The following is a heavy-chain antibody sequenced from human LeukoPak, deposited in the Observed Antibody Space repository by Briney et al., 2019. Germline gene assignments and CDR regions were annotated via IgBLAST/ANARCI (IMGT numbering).Heavy chain of an antibody. J-gene: IGHJ4*02. CDR1: GFTFSTYE. CDR2: INNSGGTI. Sequence: GGSLRLSCAASGFTFSTYEMNWVRQAAGKGLEWLSYINNSGGTIYYADSVKGRFTVSRDNAKNSLYLQMNSLRAEDTAVYYCATKHDYWGQGTLVTVSS. V-gene: IGHV3-48*03. CDR3: ATKHDY.